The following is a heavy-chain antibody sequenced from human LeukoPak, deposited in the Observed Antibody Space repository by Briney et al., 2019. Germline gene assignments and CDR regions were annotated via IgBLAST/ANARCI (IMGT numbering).Heavy chain of an antibody. J-gene: IGHJ4*02. CDR3: ARGDDFSGDH. V-gene: IGHV3-7*04. CDR1: GFTFSKFW. Sequence: AGGSLRLSCLVSGFTFSKFWMSWVRQAPGGGLEWVANIHPEGNEKYHVESVKGRFTISRDNAKNLLFLQMNGLRVEDTAVYYCARGDDFSGDHWGQGTLVTVSS. D-gene: IGHD1-1*01. CDR2: IHPEGNEK.